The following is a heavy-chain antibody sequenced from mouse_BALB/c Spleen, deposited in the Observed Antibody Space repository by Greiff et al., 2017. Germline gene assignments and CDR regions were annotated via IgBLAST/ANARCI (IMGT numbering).Heavy chain of an antibody. CDR2: ISNGGGST. CDR3: ARQGVGQAWFAY. CDR1: GFTFSSYT. D-gene: IGHD3-3*01. V-gene: IGHV5-12-2*01. J-gene: IGHJ3*01. Sequence: EVKLVESGGGLVQPGGSLKLSCAASGFTFSSYTMSWVRQTPEKRLEWVAYISNGGGSTYYPDTVKGRFTISRDNAKNTLYLQMSSLKSEDTAMYYCARQGVGQAWFAYWGQGTLVTVSA.